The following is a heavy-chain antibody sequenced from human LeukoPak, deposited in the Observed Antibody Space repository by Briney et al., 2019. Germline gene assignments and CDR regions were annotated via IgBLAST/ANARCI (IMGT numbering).Heavy chain of an antibody. D-gene: IGHD3-10*01. CDR3: ARVGYYYYYYMDV. J-gene: IGHJ6*03. Sequence: SETLSLTCAVYGGSFSGYYWSWIRQPPGKGLEWIGEINHSGSTNYNPSLKSRVTISVDTSKDQFSLKLSSVTAADTAVYYCARVGYYYYYYMDVWGKGTTVTVSS. CDR1: GGSFSGYY. V-gene: IGHV4-34*01. CDR2: INHSGST.